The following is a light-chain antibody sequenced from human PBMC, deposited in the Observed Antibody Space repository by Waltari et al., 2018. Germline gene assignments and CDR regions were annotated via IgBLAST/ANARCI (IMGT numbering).Light chain of an antibody. CDR1: QTILYSSNGNNY. V-gene: IGKV4-1*01. Sequence: DIVMTQTPESLAVSLGERATIHCKYSQTILYSSNGNNYLAWYQQKPGQPPKLLINWGYTRQSGVPDRFSGGRSGTDFTRILNSLESEDVAGYYCQQSYNAPLTFGGGTKVEIK. CDR2: WGY. CDR3: QQSYNAPLT. J-gene: IGKJ4*01.